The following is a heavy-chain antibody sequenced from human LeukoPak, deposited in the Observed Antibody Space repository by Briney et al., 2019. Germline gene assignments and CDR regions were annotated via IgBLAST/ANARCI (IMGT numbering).Heavy chain of an antibody. CDR1: GGSISSGDYY. Sequence: PSQTLSLTCTVSGGSISSGDYYWSWIRQPPGKGLEWIGYIYYSGSTYYNPSLKSRVTMSVDTSKNQFSLKLSSVTAADTAVYYCARVDCSSTSCYSYFDYWGQGTLVTVSS. D-gene: IGHD2-2*02. V-gene: IGHV4-30-4*08. J-gene: IGHJ4*02. CDR3: ARVDCSSTSCYSYFDY. CDR2: IYYSGST.